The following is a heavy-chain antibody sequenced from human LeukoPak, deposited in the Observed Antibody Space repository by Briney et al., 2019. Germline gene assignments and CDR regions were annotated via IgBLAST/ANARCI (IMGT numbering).Heavy chain of an antibody. CDR1: GFNFRDSY. D-gene: IGHD3-22*01. Sequence: GGSLRLSCAALGFNFRDSYMGWIRQAPGKGLEWVSYISSVNNYANYGDSVRGRFTISRDNAKNSLYLQMNSLRAEDTAVYFCATVYDSGGYYFNYWGQGTLVTVSS. CDR2: ISSVNNYA. CDR3: ATVYDSGGYYFNY. J-gene: IGHJ4*02. V-gene: IGHV3-11*05.